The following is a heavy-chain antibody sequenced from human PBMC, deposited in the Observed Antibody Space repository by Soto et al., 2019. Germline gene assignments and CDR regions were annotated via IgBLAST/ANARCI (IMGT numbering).Heavy chain of an antibody. J-gene: IGHJ3*02. CDR2: IYYGGST. CDR1: GGSISGSSYY. Sequence: SETLSLTCTVSGGSISGSSYYWGCIRQPPGKGLEWIGSIYYGGSTYYNPSLKSRVTISVDTSKDQFSLKLSSVTAADTAVYYCARQNGSGRSAFDIWGQGTMDTVSS. CDR3: ARQNGSGRSAFDI. D-gene: IGHD3-10*01. V-gene: IGHV4-39*01.